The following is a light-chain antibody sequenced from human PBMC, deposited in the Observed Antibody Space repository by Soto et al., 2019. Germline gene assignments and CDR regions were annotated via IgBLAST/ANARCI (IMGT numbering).Light chain of an antibody. CDR1: QGISRF. CDR3: QQTNSFPYT. V-gene: IGKV1-12*01. Sequence: DIQMTQSPSSVSASVGDRVTITCRASQGISRFLAWYQQKSGKAPKFLIYAASSLQSGVLSRFSGSGSGTDFTLTISSLQPEDFATYYCQQTNSFPYTFGQGTKVEIK. J-gene: IGKJ2*01. CDR2: AAS.